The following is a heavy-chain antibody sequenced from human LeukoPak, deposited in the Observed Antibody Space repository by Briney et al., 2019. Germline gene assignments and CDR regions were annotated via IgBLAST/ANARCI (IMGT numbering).Heavy chain of an antibody. CDR2: TRNKANSYTT. CDR1: GFTFSDHY. V-gene: IGHV3-72*01. Sequence: PGGSLRLSCAASGFTFSDHYMDWVRQAPGKGLEWVGLTRNKANSYTTEYAASVKGRFTISRDDSKNSLYLQMNSLKTEDTAVYYCASFDYWGQGTLVTVSS. J-gene: IGHJ4*02. CDR3: ASFDY.